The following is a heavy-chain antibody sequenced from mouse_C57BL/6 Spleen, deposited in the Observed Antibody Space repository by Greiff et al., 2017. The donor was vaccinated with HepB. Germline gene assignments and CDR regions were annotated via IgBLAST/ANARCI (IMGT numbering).Heavy chain of an antibody. D-gene: IGHD2-4*01. CDR3: ARADDYRFAY. CDR1: GFTFSSYA. Sequence: EVQGVESGGGLVKPGGSLKLSCAASGFTFSSYAMSWVRQTPEKRLEWVATISDGGSYTYYPDNVKGRFTISRDNAKNNLYLQMSHLKSEDTAMYYCARADDYRFAYWGQGTLVTVSA. V-gene: IGHV5-4*01. J-gene: IGHJ3*01. CDR2: ISDGGSYT.